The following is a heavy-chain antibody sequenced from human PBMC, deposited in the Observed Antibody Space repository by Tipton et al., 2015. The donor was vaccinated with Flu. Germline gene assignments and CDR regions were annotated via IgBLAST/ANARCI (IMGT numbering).Heavy chain of an antibody. Sequence: QLVQSGGGLIQPGGSLRLSCAASGFNVSTNYMNWVRQAPGKGLEWVSVLYSDDKTHFADSVKGRFSISRDSSKNTLYLQMNSLRAEDTAVYYCARDYSNYWYFDIWGRGTLVTVSS. CDR3: ARDYSNYWYFDI. V-gene: IGHV3-53*01. CDR2: LYSDDKT. CDR1: GFNVSTNY. J-gene: IGHJ2*01. D-gene: IGHD4-11*01.